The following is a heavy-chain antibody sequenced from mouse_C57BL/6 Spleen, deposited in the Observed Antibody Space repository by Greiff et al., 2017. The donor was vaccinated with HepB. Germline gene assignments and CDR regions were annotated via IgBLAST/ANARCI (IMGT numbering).Heavy chain of an antibody. V-gene: IGHV1-18*01. J-gene: IGHJ3*01. Sequence: EVQLVESGPELVKPGASVKIPCKASGYTFTDYNMDWVKQSHGKSLEWIGDINPNNGGTIYNQKFKGKATLTVDKSSSTAYMELRSLTSEDTAVYYCARSLTGAWFAYWGQGTLVTVSA. CDR3: ARSLTGAWFAY. D-gene: IGHD1-1*01. CDR2: INPNNGGT. CDR1: GYTFTDYN.